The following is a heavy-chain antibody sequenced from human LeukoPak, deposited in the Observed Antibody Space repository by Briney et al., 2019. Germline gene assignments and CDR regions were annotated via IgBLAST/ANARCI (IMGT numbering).Heavy chain of an antibody. Sequence: PGGSLRLSCAASGFTFSSYWMSWVRQAPGKGLEWVANIKQDGSEKYYVDSVKGRFTISRDNAKNSLYLQTNSLRAEDTAVYYCAKGRPGVAAPTDPWGQGTLVTVSS. CDR2: IKQDGSEK. J-gene: IGHJ5*02. CDR3: AKGRPGVAAPTDP. D-gene: IGHD6-6*01. CDR1: GFTFSSYW. V-gene: IGHV3-7*01.